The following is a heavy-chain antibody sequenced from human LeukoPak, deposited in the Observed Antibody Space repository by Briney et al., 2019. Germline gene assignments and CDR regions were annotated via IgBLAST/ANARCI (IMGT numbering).Heavy chain of an antibody. V-gene: IGHV3-7*03. Sequence: GGSLRLSCAASGFTFSTYWMTWVRRAPGKGLEWVASLNQDGSEKYYVDSVKGRFTISRDNAQKSLYLEMKSLSATDTAVYYCARAVTSTEGYWGQGTLVTVSS. CDR1: GFTFSTYW. CDR3: ARAVTSTEGY. CDR2: LNQDGSEK. J-gene: IGHJ4*02.